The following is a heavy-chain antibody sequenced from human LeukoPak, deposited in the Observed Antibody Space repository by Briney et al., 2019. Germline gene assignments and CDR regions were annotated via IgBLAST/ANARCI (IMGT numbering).Heavy chain of an antibody. Sequence: PSETLSLTCTVSGGSISSGSYYWSWIRQPAGKGLEWIGRIYTSGSTNYNPSLKSRVTISVDTSKNQFSLKLSSVTAADTAVYYCARGFTMVRGVIGNWFDPWGQGTLVTVSS. CDR1: GGSISSGSYY. CDR2: IYTSGST. J-gene: IGHJ5*02. D-gene: IGHD3-10*01. V-gene: IGHV4-61*02. CDR3: ARGFTMVRGVIGNWFDP.